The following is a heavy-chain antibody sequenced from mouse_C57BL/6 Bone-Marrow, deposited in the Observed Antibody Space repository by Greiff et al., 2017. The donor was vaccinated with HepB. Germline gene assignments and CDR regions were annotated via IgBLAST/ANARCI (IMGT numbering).Heavy chain of an antibody. Sequence: VQLQQPGAELVRPGSSVKLSCKASGYTFTSYWMHWVKQRPIQGLEWIGNIDPSDSETHYNQKFKDKATLTVDKSSSTAYMQLSSLTSEDSAVYYSARTSGSSYVHWYFDVWGTGTTVTVSS. CDR1: GYTFTSYW. J-gene: IGHJ1*03. CDR2: IDPSDSET. CDR3: ARTSGSSYVHWYFDV. D-gene: IGHD1-1*01. V-gene: IGHV1-52*01.